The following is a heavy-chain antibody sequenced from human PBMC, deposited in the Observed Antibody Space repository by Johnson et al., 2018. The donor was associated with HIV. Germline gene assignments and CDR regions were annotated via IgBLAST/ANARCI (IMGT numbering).Heavy chain of an antibody. CDR3: ARTSGSYYERDYAFDI. J-gene: IGHJ3*02. V-gene: IGHV3-38-3*01. D-gene: IGHD1-26*01. CDR1: GFTVSSNE. CDR2: ISGGST. Sequence: VQLVEFGGGLVQPGGSLRLSCAASGFTVSSNEMSWVRQAPGKGLEWVSSISGGSTYYADSRKGRFTISRDNSKNTLHLQMNSLRAEDTAVYYCARTSGSYYERDYAFDIWGQGTMVTVSS.